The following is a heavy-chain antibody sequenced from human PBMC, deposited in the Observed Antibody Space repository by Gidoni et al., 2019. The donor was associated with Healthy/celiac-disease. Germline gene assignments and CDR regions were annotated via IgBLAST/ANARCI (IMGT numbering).Heavy chain of an antibody. Sequence: QVQLQQWGAGLLKPSETLSLTCAVYGGSFSGYYWSWIRQPPGKGLEWIGEINHSGSTNYNPSLKSRVTISVDTSKNQFSLKLSSVTAADTAVYYCARRYMVRGRLHFDYWGQGTLVTVSS. CDR3: ARRYMVRGRLHFDY. D-gene: IGHD3-10*01. J-gene: IGHJ4*02. CDR1: GGSFSGYY. CDR2: INHSGST. V-gene: IGHV4-34*01.